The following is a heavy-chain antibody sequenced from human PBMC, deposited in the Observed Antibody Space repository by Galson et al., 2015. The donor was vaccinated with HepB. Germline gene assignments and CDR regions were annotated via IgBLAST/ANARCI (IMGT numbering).Heavy chain of an antibody. V-gene: IGHV1-18*04. D-gene: IGHD2-2*01. J-gene: IGHJ6*02. CDR1: GYTFTSYG. CDR2: ISAYNGNT. Sequence: SVKVSCKASGYTFTSYGISWVRQAPGQGLEWMGWISAYNGNTNYAQKLQGRVTMTTDTSTSTAYMELRSLRSDDTAVYYCASMPDGEDYYYYYGMDVWGQGTTVTVSS. CDR3: ASMPDGEDYYYYYGMDV.